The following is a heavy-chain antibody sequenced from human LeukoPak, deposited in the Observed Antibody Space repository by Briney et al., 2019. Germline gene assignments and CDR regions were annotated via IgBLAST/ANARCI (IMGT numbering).Heavy chain of an antibody. CDR2: INPNSGGT. CDR1: GYTFTDYF. J-gene: IGHJ4*02. CDR3: ARDIVTERGYCSGGSCYFDY. V-gene: IGHV1-2*02. D-gene: IGHD2-15*01. Sequence: ASVKVSCKASGYTFTDYFVHWVRQAPGQGLEWMGWINPNSGGTNYAQKFQGRVTMTRDTSISTAFMELSRLRSDDAALYYCARDIVTERGYCSGGSCYFDYWGQGTLVTVSS.